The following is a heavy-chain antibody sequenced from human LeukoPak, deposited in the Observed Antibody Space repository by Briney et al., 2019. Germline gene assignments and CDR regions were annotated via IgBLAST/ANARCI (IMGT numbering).Heavy chain of an antibody. CDR2: ISDTGNT. Sequence: GGSLRLSCAASGFTLSSYAMSWVRQAPGKGLEWVSAISDTGNTYHADSVKGRFTISRDNSKNTLYLQMNTLRAEDTALYYCAKGSTQFYFDSWGQGTLVTVSS. D-gene: IGHD5-24*01. V-gene: IGHV3-23*01. CDR3: AKGSTQFYFDS. CDR1: GFTLSSYA. J-gene: IGHJ4*02.